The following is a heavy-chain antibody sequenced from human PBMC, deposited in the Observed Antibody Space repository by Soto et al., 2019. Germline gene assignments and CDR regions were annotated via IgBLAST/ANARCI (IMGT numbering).Heavy chain of an antibody. Sequence: EVQLVESGGGLVKPGGSLRLSCAASGFTVSNAWMSWVRQAPGKGLEWVGRIKSKTDGGTTAYDAPVKGRFTISRDDSKNTLYLQMNSLKTEDTAVYYCTRYSYGASEYWGQGTLVTVSS. J-gene: IGHJ4*02. CDR1: GFTVSNAW. V-gene: IGHV3-15*01. D-gene: IGHD5-18*01. CDR2: IKSKTDGGTT. CDR3: TRYSYGASEY.